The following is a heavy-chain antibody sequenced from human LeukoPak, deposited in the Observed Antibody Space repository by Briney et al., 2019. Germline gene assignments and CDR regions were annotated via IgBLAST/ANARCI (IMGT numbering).Heavy chain of an antibody. Sequence: GGSLRLSCAASGFTFSSYEMNWVREAPGKGLEWVSYISSSGSTIYYADSVKGRFTISRDNAKNSLYLQMNSLRAEDTAVYYCAELGITMIGGVWGKGTTLTISS. CDR3: AELGITMIGGV. V-gene: IGHV3-48*03. CDR1: GFTFSSYE. CDR2: ISSSGSTI. D-gene: IGHD3-10*02. J-gene: IGHJ6*04.